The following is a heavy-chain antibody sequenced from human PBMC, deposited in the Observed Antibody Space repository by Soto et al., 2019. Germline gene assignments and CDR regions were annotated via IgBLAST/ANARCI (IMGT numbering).Heavy chain of an antibody. CDR3: ARTYSSITFDY. D-gene: IGHD6-13*01. CDR1: GFTFSDYY. Sequence: GGSLRLSCAASGFTFSDYYMSWIRQAPGKGLEWVSAISGSGGSTYYADSVKGRFTISRDNSKNTLYLQMNSLRAEDTAVYYCARTYSSITFDYWGQGTLVTVSS. CDR2: ISGSGGST. J-gene: IGHJ4*02. V-gene: IGHV3-23*01.